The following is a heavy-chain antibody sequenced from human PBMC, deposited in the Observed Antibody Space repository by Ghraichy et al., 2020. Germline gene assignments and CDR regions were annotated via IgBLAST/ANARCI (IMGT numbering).Heavy chain of an antibody. V-gene: IGHV5-51*01. Sequence: GESLNISCKGSGYSFTSYWIGWVRQMPGKGLEWMGIIYPGDSDTRYSPSFQGQVTISADKSISTAYLQWSSLKASDTAMYYCARLGRYCSGGSCYYYYYMDVWGKGTTVTVSS. D-gene: IGHD2-15*01. CDR2: IYPGDSDT. CDR1: GYSFTSYW. CDR3: ARLGRYCSGGSCYYYYYMDV. J-gene: IGHJ6*03.